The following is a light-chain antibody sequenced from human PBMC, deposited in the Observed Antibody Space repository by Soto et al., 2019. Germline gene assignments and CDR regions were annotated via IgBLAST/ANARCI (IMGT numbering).Light chain of an antibody. CDR3: LQDYNYPRT. V-gene: IGKV1-6*01. CDR1: QAIGTD. J-gene: IGKJ1*01. Sequence: IELTQSPSSLSASVGDRVTITCRASQAIGTDLGWYHQKPGKAPNLLIYAASSLQTGVPSRFRGSGSGTDFTLTISSMQPEDFATYYCLQDYNYPRTFGQGTKVDIK. CDR2: AAS.